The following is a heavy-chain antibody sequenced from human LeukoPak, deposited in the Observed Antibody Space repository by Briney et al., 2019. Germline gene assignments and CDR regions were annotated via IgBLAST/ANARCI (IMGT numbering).Heavy chain of an antibody. CDR3: ARSLLGMVVVPAAIPGNWFDP. V-gene: IGHV1-69*13. D-gene: IGHD2-2*02. CDR2: IIPIFGTA. J-gene: IGHJ5*02. Sequence: ASAKVSCKASGGTFSSYAISWVRQAPGQGLEWMGGIIPIFGTANYAQKFQGRVTITADESTSTAYMELSSLRSEDTAVYYCARSLLGMVVVPAAIPGNWFDPWGQGTLVTVSS. CDR1: GGTFSSYA.